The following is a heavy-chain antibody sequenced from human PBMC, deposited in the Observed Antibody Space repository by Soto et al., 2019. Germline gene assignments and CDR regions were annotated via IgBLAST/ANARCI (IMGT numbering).Heavy chain of an antibody. CDR2: ISSSSFSI. CDR3: ARNESSNIYGMYV. J-gene: IGHJ6*02. D-gene: IGHD6-6*01. Sequence: EVQLVESGGGLVKPGGSLRLSCAASGFTFSSYSMNWVRQAPGKGLEWVSSISSSSFSINYADSVKGRFSISRDNAQNSLHLQMNNLRAEDTAVYYCARNESSNIYGMYVWGQGTTVTASS. CDR1: GFTFSSYS. V-gene: IGHV3-21*01.